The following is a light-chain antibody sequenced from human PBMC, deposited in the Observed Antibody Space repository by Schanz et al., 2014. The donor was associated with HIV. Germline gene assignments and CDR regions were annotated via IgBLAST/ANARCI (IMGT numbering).Light chain of an antibody. CDR2: KTS. CDR3: QQYDRYSWT. Sequence: DIQMPQSPSTVSASVGDRVTITCRASQSINNWLAWFQQKPGKAPKLLIYKTSSLESGVPSRFSGGGSGTEFTLTITSLQPDDFATYFCQQYDRYSWTFGQGTKVEIK. J-gene: IGKJ1*01. V-gene: IGKV1-5*03. CDR1: QSINNW.